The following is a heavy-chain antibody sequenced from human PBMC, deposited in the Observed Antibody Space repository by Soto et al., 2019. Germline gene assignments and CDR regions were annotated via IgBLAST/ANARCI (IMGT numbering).Heavy chain of an antibody. D-gene: IGHD4-17*01. V-gene: IGHV4-39*01. Sequence: QLQLQESGPGLVKPSETLSLTCTVSGGSISSSSYYWGWMRQPPGKGLEWIGGIYYSGSTYYNPSLKSRVTISVDTSKYQFSLKLSSVTAADTAVYYCARHIDYGDYVWFDPWGQGTLVTVSS. CDR3: ARHIDYGDYVWFDP. CDR1: GGSISSSSYY. J-gene: IGHJ5*02. CDR2: IYYSGST.